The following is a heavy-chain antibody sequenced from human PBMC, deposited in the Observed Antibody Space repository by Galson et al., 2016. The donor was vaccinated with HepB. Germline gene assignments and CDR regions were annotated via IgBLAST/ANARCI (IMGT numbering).Heavy chain of an antibody. CDR2: IYPVDSEI. J-gene: IGHJ4*02. CDR3: ARQQLADFDY. Sequence: QSGAEVKKPGESLKISCKGSGYRFSTYWIAWVRQMPGKGLEWMGIIYPVDSEIRYSPSFQGQVTISADKSISTACLQWSSLKAPDTAVYYCARQQLADFDYWGQGTLVTVSS. D-gene: IGHD6-13*01. CDR1: GYRFSTYW. V-gene: IGHV5-51*01.